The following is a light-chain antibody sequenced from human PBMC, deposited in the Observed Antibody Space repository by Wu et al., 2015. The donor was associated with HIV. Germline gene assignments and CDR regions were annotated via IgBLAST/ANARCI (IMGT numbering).Light chain of an antibody. Sequence: EIVLTQSPGTLSLSPGERATLSCRTSQSVIDNYLAWYQQKPGQAPRLLIYETFKRATGIPDRFSGSGSGTDFTLIIGRLEPEDFAVYYCQQYGDSTRTFGQGTKVEIK. V-gene: IGKV3-20*01. J-gene: IGKJ1*01. CDR1: QSVIDNY. CDR2: ETF. CDR3: QQYGDSTRT.